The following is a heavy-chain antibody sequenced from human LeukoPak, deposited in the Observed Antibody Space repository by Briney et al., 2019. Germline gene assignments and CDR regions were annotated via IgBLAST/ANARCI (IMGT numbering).Heavy chain of an antibody. CDR2: IRSKAHGGTT. V-gene: IGHV3-49*03. CDR3: TRDGILTGYTWFDP. Sequence: HTGGSLRLSCTASGFTFGDYAMSWFRQAPGKGLEWVGFIRSKAHGGTTEYAASVKGRFTISRDDSKSTAYLQMNSLKTEDTAVYYCTRDGILTGYTWFDPWGQGTLVTVSS. D-gene: IGHD3-9*01. J-gene: IGHJ5*02. CDR1: GFTFGDYA.